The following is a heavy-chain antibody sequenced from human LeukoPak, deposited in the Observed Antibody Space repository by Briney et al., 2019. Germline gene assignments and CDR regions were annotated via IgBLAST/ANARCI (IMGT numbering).Heavy chain of an antibody. D-gene: IGHD3-3*01. CDR2: IWYDGSNK. V-gene: IGHV3-33*03. Sequence: GGSLRLSCAASGFTFSSYGMHWVRQAPGKGLEWVAVIWYDGSNKYYADSVKGRFTISRDNAKNSLYLQMNSLRAEDTAVYYCARGVATYYDFWSGPLDAFDIWGQGTMVTVSS. CDR3: ARGVATYYDFWSGPLDAFDI. J-gene: IGHJ3*02. CDR1: GFTFSSYG.